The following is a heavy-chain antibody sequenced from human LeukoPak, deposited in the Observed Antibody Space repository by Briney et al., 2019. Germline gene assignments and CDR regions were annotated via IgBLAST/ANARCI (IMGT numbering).Heavy chain of an antibody. CDR1: GYTFTSYG. V-gene: IGHV1-18*01. D-gene: IGHD6-13*01. CDR2: ISAYNGNT. J-gene: IGHJ6*03. CDR3: ARAWWYSSSWYVSYYYMDV. Sequence: ASVKVSCKASGYTFTSYGISWVRQAPGQGLEWMGWISAYNGNTNYAQKLQGRVTITTDTSKSTASMEMRSLRSDDTAVYYCARAWWYSSSWYVSYYYMDVWGKGTTVTVSS.